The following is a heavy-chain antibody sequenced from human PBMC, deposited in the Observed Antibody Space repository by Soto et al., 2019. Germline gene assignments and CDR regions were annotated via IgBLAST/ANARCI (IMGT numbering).Heavy chain of an antibody. V-gene: IGHV3-53*01. J-gene: IGHJ3*02. D-gene: IGHD2-8*02. CDR1: GITVSSNY. CDR3: AKATATGGGAFEI. CDR2: ILVGGST. Sequence: GGSLRLSCAASGITVSSNYMSWVRQAPGKGLEWVSTILVGGSTHYEDSVKGRFTISRDTSKNTVYLQMNSLTAGDTAVYYCAKATATGGGAFEIYGQGTMVTVSS.